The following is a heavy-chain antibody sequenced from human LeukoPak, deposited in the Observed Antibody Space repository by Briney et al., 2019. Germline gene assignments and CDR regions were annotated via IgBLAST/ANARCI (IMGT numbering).Heavy chain of an antibody. V-gene: IGHV4-4*07. CDR3: AKEGSSWPFFDS. J-gene: IGHJ4*02. CDR2: IHGTGGT. CDR1: GGSIIGYY. Sequence: PSETLSLTCTVSGGSIIGYYWSWIRQPAGKGLEWIGRIHGTGGTDYNPSLKSRVTMSVDTSKNQFSLKLTSVTAADTAVYYCAKEGSSWPFFDSWGQGTLVTVSS. D-gene: IGHD6-13*01.